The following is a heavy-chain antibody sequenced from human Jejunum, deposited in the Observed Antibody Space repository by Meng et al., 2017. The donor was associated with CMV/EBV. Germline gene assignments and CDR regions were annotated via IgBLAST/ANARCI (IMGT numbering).Heavy chain of an antibody. V-gene: IGHV4-61*01. Sequence: SVSGGSVSNGYHYWGWIRQPPGKPLEWLGSIYYVGSTSYNPSLKNRLTLSIDRSRNEFSLELRSVTAADTAVYFCARNRTDNAAFDVWGRGTLVTV. CDR1: GGSVSNGYHY. CDR3: ARNRTDNAAFDV. J-gene: IGHJ3*01. D-gene: IGHD2-8*01. CDR2: IYYVGST.